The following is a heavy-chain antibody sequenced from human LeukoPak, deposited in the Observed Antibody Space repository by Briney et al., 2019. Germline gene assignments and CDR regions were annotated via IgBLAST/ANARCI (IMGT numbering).Heavy chain of an antibody. J-gene: IGHJ6*02. Sequence: GRSLGLSCAASGFTFSSYAMHWVRQAPGKGLEWVAVISYDGSNKYYADSVKGRFTISRDNSKNTLYLQMNSLRAEDTAVYYCARDHGSGSYTYYYYGMDVWGQGTTVTVSS. D-gene: IGHD3-10*01. CDR1: GFTFSSYA. CDR3: ARDHGSGSYTYYYYGMDV. CDR2: ISYDGSNK. V-gene: IGHV3-30-3*01.